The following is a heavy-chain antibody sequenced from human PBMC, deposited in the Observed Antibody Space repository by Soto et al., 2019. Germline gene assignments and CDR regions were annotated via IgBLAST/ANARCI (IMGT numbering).Heavy chain of an antibody. Sequence: QVQLVQSVAELKKPGSSVKVSCKASGGTFSSYSINGVRQAPGQGLEWMGESIPIFGTANYAQKFQGRVKIPADESTSTAYLELRSLRSEATAVYYCARDGGRHSGGIEYWGKGTLDTVSS. CDR1: GGTFSSYS. CDR3: ARDGGRHSGGIEY. CDR2: SIPIFGTA. D-gene: IGHD1-26*01. J-gene: IGHJ4*02. V-gene: IGHV1-69*01.